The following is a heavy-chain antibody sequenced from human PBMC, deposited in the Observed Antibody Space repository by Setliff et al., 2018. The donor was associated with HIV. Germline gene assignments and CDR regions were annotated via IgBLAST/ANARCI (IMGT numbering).Heavy chain of an antibody. CDR1: GYSFTNYW. Sequence: GESPKISCKGSGYSFTNYWIGWVRQMPGKGLEWMAMIYPGDSDTRYSPSFQGQVTVSADKSISTAYLQWSSLRASDTAMYYCARHLNWGPRYDAFHIWGQGTMVTVSS. D-gene: IGHD7-27*01. J-gene: IGHJ3*02. CDR3: ARHLNWGPRYDAFHI. CDR2: IYPGDSDT. V-gene: IGHV5-51*01.